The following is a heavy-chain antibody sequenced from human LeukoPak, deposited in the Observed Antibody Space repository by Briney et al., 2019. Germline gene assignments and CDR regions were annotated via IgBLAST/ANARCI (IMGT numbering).Heavy chain of an antibody. V-gene: IGHV3-30-3*01. CDR1: GFTFSSYA. CDR2: ISYDGSNK. D-gene: IGHD3-9*01. Sequence: GGSLRLSCAASGFTFSSYAMHWVRQAPGKGLEWVAVISYDGSNKYYADSVKGRFTISRDNSKNTLYLQMNSLRAEDTAVYYCARVIGRYYDILTGYLYCWGQGTLVTVSS. J-gene: IGHJ4*02. CDR3: ARVIGRYYDILTGYLYC.